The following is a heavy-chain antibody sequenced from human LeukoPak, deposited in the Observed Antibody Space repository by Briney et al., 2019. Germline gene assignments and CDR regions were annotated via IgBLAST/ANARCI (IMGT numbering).Heavy chain of an antibody. V-gene: IGHV3-48*03. Sequence: GGSLRLSCATSGFTFSSYEMNWVRQAPGKGLEWVSYISSSGGTKYYADSVEGRFTISRDNAKNSLYLQMNSLRAEDTAVYYCARGGTYQPLLGYWGQGTLVTVSS. CDR1: GFTFSSYE. J-gene: IGHJ4*02. CDR2: ISSSGGTK. D-gene: IGHD2-2*01. CDR3: ARGGTYQPLLGY.